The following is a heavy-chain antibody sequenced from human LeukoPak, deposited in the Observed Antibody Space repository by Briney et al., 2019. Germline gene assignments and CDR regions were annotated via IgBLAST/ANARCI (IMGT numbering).Heavy chain of an antibody. J-gene: IGHJ4*02. V-gene: IGHV3-7*01. Sequence: GGSLRLSCLASGFTFSHFWMSWVRQAPGKGLEWVANIKPDDAEKYYGNSVKGRFTILRDNAKNSVYLQMNSLRAEDTAVYYCVTHEVTVITRSTFDNWGQGTLVTVSS. CDR1: GFTFSHFW. D-gene: IGHD4-23*01. CDR3: VTHEVTVITRSTFDN. CDR2: IKPDDAEK.